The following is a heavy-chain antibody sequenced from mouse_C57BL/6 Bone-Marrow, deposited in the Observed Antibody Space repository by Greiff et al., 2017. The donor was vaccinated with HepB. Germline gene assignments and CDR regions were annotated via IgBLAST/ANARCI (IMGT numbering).Heavy chain of an antibody. CDR1: GYAFSSSW. V-gene: IGHV1-82*01. Sequence: VKLQESGPELVKPGASVKISCKASGYAFSSSWMNWVKQRPGKGLEWIGRIYPGDGDTNYNGKFKGKATLTADKSSSTAYMQLSSLTSEDSAVYFCARGTAPYYWGQGTTLTVSS. J-gene: IGHJ2*01. D-gene: IGHD3-3*01. CDR2: IYPGDGDT. CDR3: ARGTAPYY.